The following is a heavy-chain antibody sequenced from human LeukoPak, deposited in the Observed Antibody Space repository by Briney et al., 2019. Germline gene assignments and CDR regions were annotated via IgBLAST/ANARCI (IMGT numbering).Heavy chain of an antibody. CDR2: ISWNSGSI. CDR1: GVTFDDCA. CDR3: AKDLRPYCSGGSCFSPFDY. V-gene: IGHV3-9*01. D-gene: IGHD2-15*01. J-gene: IGHJ4*02. Sequence: GGSLRLSCAASGVTFDDCAMHWVRQAPGKGLEWVSTISWNSGSIGYADSVKGRFTISRDNAKNSLYLQMNSLRPVDPALHYCAKDLRPYCSGGSCFSPFDYWGQGTLVTVSS.